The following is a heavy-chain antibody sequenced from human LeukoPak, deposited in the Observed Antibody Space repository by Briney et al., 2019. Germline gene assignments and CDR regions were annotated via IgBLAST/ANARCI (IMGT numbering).Heavy chain of an antibody. CDR3: ARGAEMATIYHYYYYMDV. J-gene: IGHJ6*03. D-gene: IGHD5-24*01. V-gene: IGHV4-59*01. CDR1: GGSFSGYY. Sequence: SETLSLTCAVYGGSFSGYYWSWIRQPPGKGLEWIGYIYYSGSTNYNPSLKSRVTISVDTSKNQFSLKLSSVTAADTAVYYCARGAEMATIYHYYYYMDVWGKGTTVTVSS. CDR2: IYYSGST.